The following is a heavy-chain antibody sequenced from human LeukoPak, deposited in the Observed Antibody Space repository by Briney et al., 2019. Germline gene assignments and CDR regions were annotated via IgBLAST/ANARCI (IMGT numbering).Heavy chain of an antibody. CDR3: ARDRSGYSTYYYYYMDV. J-gene: IGHJ6*03. CDR1: GGSISSHY. Sequence: SETLSLTCTVSGGSISSHYWSWIRQPPGKGLEWIGYIYYSGSTNYNPSLKSRVIISVDTSKNQFSLKLSSVTAADTAVYYCARDRSGYSTYYYYYMDVWGKGTTVTVSS. D-gene: IGHD3-3*01. CDR2: IYYSGST. V-gene: IGHV4-59*11.